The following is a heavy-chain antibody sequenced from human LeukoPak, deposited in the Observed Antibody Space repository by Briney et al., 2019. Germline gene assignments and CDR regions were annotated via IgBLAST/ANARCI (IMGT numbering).Heavy chain of an antibody. Sequence: ASVKVSCKASGYTFTRNYMLWVRQAPGQGLEWMGIITPSDGRTRYAQNFQGRVTMIRDTSTSTVYMELSSLRSEDTAVYYCARDGASVFGSLEPDSWGQGTLVTVSS. D-gene: IGHD2-8*01. J-gene: IGHJ4*02. CDR2: ITPSDGRT. V-gene: IGHV1-46*01. CDR3: ARDGASVFGSLEPDS. CDR1: GYTFTRNY.